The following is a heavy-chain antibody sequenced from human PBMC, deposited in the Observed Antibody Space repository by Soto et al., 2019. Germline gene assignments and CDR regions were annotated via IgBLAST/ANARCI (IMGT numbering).Heavy chain of an antibody. J-gene: IGHJ5*02. CDR1: GFTFSSYA. D-gene: IGHD3-22*01. CDR2: ISGSGGST. Sequence: EVQLLESGGGLVQPGGSLRLSCAASGFTFSSYAMSWVRQAPGKGLEWVSAISGSGGSTYYADSVKGRFTISRDNSKNTLYLQMISLRAEDTAVYYCAKDRRGGYYYDSSGYYPLCCWFDPWGQGTLVTVSS. V-gene: IGHV3-23*01. CDR3: AKDRRGGYYYDSSGYYPLCCWFDP.